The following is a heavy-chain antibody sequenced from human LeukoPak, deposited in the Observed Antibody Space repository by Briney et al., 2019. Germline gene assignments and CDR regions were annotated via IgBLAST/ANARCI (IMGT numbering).Heavy chain of an antibody. J-gene: IGHJ4*02. CDR1: GYTLTELS. Sequence: ASVKVSCKVSGYTLTELSMHWVRQAPGKGLEWMGGFDPEDGETIYAQKFQGRVTMTEDTSTDTAYMELSSLRSEDTAVYYCARDGGYCSSTSCHHDYWGQGTLVTVSS. CDR2: FDPEDGET. D-gene: IGHD2-2*01. V-gene: IGHV1-24*01. CDR3: ARDGGYCSSTSCHHDY.